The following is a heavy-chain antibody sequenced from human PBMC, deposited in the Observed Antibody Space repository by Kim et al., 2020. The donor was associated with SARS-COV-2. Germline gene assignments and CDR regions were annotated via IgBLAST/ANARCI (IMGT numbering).Heavy chain of an antibody. CDR1: GFTFSSYG. CDR2: IWYDGSNK. V-gene: IGHV3-33*06. Sequence: GGSLRLSCAASGFTFSSYGMHWVRQAPGKGLEWVAVIWYDGSNKYYADSVKGRFTISRDNSKNTLYLQMNSLRAEDTAVYYCAKGEQQLVSRYYYYGMDVWGQGTTVTVSS. J-gene: IGHJ6*02. D-gene: IGHD6-13*01. CDR3: AKGEQQLVSRYYYYGMDV.